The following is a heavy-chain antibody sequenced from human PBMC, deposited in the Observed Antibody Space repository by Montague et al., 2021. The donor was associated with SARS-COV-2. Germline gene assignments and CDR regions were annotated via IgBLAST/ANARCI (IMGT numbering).Heavy chain of an antibody. CDR3: AREGTVPGPRGIYFDD. J-gene: IGHJ4*02. CDR2: TYYRSKWYT. V-gene: IGHV6-1*01. D-gene: IGHD1-1*01. CDR1: GDSVSSNSAA. Sequence: CAISGDSVSSNSAAWNWIRQSPPGGLEWLGRTYYRSKWYTDYAPSVKTRITITPDTSNNLFSLHLNSVTPGDTAVYYCAREGTVPGPRGIYFDDWGQGTLVTVSS.